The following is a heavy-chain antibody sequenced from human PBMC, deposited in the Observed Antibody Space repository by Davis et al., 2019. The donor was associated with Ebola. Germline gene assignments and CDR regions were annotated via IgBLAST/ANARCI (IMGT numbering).Heavy chain of an antibody. CDR1: GYTFTSYD. CDR3: ASVPVAEAHYYYYYMDV. V-gene: IGHV1-8*01. D-gene: IGHD2-21*01. Sequence: ASVKVSCKASGYTFTSYDINWVRQATGQGLEWMGWMNPNSGNTGYAQKFQGRVTMTRNTSISTAYMELSSLRSEDTAVYYCASVPVAEAHYYYYYMDVWGKGTTVTVSS. J-gene: IGHJ6*03. CDR2: MNPNSGNT.